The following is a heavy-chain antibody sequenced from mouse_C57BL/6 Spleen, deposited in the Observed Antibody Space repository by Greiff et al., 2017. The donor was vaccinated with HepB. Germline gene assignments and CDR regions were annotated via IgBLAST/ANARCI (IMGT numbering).Heavy chain of an antibody. D-gene: IGHD2-4*01. CDR1: GFSFNTYA. CDR3: VRQDDYDYFDY. J-gene: IGHJ2*01. V-gene: IGHV10-1*01. CDR2: IRSKSNNYAT. Sequence: EVQGVESGGGLVQPKGSLKLSCAASGFSFNTYAMNWVCQAPGKGLEWVARIRSKSNNYATYYADSVKDRFTISRDDSESMLYLQMNNLKTEDTAMYYCVRQDDYDYFDYWGQGTTLTVSS.